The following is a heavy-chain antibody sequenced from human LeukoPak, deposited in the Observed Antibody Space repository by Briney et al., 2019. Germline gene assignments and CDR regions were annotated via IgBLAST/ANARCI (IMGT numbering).Heavy chain of an antibody. CDR1: GGSISTYY. Sequence: PSETLSLTCTVSGGSISTYYWSWVRQPAGKGLEWIGSIHTSGSVDYNPSLKSRVTMSVDTSKKQFSLTLSSVTAADTAMYYCAREGSMTARPFVSIDYWGQGTLVTVSS. D-gene: IGHD6-6*01. CDR2: IHTSGSV. J-gene: IGHJ4*02. V-gene: IGHV4-4*07. CDR3: AREGSMTARPFVSIDY.